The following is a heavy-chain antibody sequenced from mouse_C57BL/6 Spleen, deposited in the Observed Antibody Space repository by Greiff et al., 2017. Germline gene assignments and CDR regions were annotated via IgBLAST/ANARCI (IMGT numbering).Heavy chain of an antibody. J-gene: IGHJ2*01. V-gene: IGHV1-82*01. D-gene: IGHD2-4*01. Sequence: QVQLQQSGPELVKPGASVKISCKASGYAFSSSWMNWVKQRPGKGLEWIGRIYPGDGDTNYNGKFKGKATLTADKSSSTAYMQLSSLTSEDSAVYFCARDGSLEDYDGYFDYWGQGTTLTVSS. CDR1: GYAFSSSW. CDR2: IYPGDGDT. CDR3: ARDGSLEDYDGYFDY.